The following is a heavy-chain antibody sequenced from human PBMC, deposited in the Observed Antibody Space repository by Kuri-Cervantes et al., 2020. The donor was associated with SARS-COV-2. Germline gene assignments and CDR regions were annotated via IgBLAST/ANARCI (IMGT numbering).Heavy chain of an antibody. V-gene: IGHV4-34*01. J-gene: IGHJ6*02. CDR3: ARLSTVTDNYGMDV. CDR2: INHSGST. Sequence: GSLRLSCAVYGGSFSGYYWSWIRQPPGKGPEWIGEINHSGSTNYNPSLKSRVTISVDTSKNQFSLKLSSVTAADTAVYYCARLSTVTDNYGMDVWGQGTTVTVSS. D-gene: IGHD4-17*01. CDR1: GGSFSGYY.